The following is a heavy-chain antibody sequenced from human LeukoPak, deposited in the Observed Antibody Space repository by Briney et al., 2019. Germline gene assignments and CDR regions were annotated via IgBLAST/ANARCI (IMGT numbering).Heavy chain of an antibody. J-gene: IGHJ4*02. V-gene: IGHV1-24*01. CDR1: GYTLTELS. D-gene: IGHD3-10*01. CDR2: FDPEDGET. CDR3: ATVLLWFGELSKGGY. Sequence: ASGKVSCTVFGYTLTELSMHWVRQAPGKRLEWMGGFDPEDGETIYAQKFQGRVTMTEDTSTDTAYMELSRLRSEDTAMYYCATVLLWFGELSKGGYWGQGTLVTVSS.